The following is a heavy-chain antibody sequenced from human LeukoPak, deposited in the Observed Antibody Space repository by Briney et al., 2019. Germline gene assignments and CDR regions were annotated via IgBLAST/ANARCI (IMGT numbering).Heavy chain of an antibody. CDR1: GGSISSYY. CDR3: ARLSRSWYCACDI. J-gene: IGHJ3*02. CDR2: IYYSGST. Sequence: SETLSLTCTVSGGSISSYYLSWIRQPPGKGLEWIGYIYYSGSTNYNPSLKSRVTISVDTSKNQFSLKLSSVTAADTAVYYCARLSRSWYCACDIWGQGTMVTVSS. V-gene: IGHV4-59*08. D-gene: IGHD6-13*01.